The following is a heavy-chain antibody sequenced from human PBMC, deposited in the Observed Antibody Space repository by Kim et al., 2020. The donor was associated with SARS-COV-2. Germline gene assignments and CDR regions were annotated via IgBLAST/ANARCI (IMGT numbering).Heavy chain of an antibody. V-gene: IGHV4-59*01. J-gene: IGHJ4*02. CDR3: ARYYSGSYRY. CDR2: ST. D-gene: IGHD1-26*01. Sequence: STNDNPSLKSRVTRSVDTAKNQFSLRLSSVTAADTAVYYCARYYSGSYRYWGQGTLVTVSS.